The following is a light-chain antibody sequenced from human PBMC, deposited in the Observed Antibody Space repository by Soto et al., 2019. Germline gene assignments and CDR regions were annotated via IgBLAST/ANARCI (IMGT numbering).Light chain of an antibody. Sequence: QPVLTQPPSVSGAPGQRITISCTGSNSNIGAGYDVHWYQQLPGTAPKLLIYGNSNRPSGVPDRFSGSESGTSASLAITGLQAEDEADYYCQSYDNSLSGYVFGTGTKLT. CDR2: GNS. CDR3: QSYDNSLSGYV. CDR1: NSNIGAGYD. J-gene: IGLJ1*01. V-gene: IGLV1-40*01.